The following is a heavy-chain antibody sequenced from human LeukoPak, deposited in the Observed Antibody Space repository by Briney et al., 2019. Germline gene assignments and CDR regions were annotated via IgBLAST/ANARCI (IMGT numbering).Heavy chain of an antibody. CDR2: INHSGST. V-gene: IGHV4-34*01. Sequence: SETLSLTCAVYGGSFSGYYWSWIRQPPGKGLEWIGEINHSGSTNYNPSLKSRVTISVDTSKNQFSLKLSSVTAADTAVYYCARRDSSGWSGEWFDPWGQGNLVTVSS. CDR3: ARRDSSGWSGEWFDP. CDR1: GGSFSGYY. J-gene: IGHJ5*02. D-gene: IGHD6-19*01.